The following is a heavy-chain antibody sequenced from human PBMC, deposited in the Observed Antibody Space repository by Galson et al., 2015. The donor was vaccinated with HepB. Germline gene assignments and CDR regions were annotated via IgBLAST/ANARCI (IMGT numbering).Heavy chain of an antibody. Sequence: SVKVSCKASGYTFTSYGISWVRQAPGQGLEWMGWISTYNGTKNYAQKFQGRATMTTDTSTSTAYMELRSLRSDDTAVYYCARDWSGYWGQGTLVTVSS. CDR3: ARDWSGY. CDR2: ISTYNGTK. D-gene: IGHD3-10*01. V-gene: IGHV1-18*04. J-gene: IGHJ4*02. CDR1: GYTFTSYG.